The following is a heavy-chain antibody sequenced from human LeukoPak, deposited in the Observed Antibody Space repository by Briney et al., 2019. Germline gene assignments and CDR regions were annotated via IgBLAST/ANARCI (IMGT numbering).Heavy chain of an antibody. Sequence: GGSLRLSCAASGFTFSSYAVSWVRQAPGKGLEWISSISGSGGSTYSADSVKGRFTISRDNSKNTLYLQMNSLRAEDTALYYCAKDRSCTNDICHGDFDYWGQGTLVTVSS. CDR3: AKDRSCTNDICHGDFDY. CDR1: GFTFSSYA. V-gene: IGHV3-23*01. J-gene: IGHJ4*02. D-gene: IGHD2-8*01. CDR2: ISGSGGST.